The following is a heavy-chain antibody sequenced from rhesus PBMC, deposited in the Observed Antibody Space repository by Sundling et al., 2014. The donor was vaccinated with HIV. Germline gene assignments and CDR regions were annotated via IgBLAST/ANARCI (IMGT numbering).Heavy chain of an antibody. V-gene: IGHV3-54*02. CDR3: ARDFNYCSGSGCYVLPLDY. D-gene: IGHD2-21*01. Sequence: EVQLVESGGGLVQPGGSLRLSCEASGFTFSRFAMHWVRQTPGKGLEWVALIWNDGIKKYYADSVKDRFTISRDNSKNILYFQMNNLKLEDTAVYYCARDFNYCSGSGCYVLPLDYWGQGVLVTVSS. J-gene: IGHJ4*01. CDR2: IWNDGIKK. CDR1: GFTFSRFA.